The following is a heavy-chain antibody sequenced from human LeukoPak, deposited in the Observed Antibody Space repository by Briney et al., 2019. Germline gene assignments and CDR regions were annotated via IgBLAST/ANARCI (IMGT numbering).Heavy chain of an antibody. J-gene: IGHJ6*03. CDR3: ARRGRDKARLGYYYYMDV. CDR1: GYSISSGYY. V-gene: IGHV4-38-2*01. Sequence: SETLSLTCAVSGYSISSGYYWGWIRQPPGKGLEWIGIIYHSGSTYYNPPLKSRATISVDTSKNQFSLKLSSVTAADTAVYYCARRGRDKARLGYYYYMDVWGKGTTVTVSS. D-gene: IGHD6-19*01. CDR2: IYHSGST.